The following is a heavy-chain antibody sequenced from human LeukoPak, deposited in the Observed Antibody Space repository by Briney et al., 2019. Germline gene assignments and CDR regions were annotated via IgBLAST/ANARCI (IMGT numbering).Heavy chain of an antibody. CDR3: ARLNYDFWSGVWEGYYMDV. Sequence: GGSLRLSCAASGFTFSSYWMTWVRQAPGKGLEWVANIREDGSEKYYVDSVKGRFTISRDNAKNSLHLQVNSLRAEDTAVYYCARLNYDFWSGVWEGYYMDVWGKGTTVTVSS. J-gene: IGHJ6*03. CDR1: GFTFSSYW. D-gene: IGHD3-3*01. V-gene: IGHV3-7*01. CDR2: IREDGSEK.